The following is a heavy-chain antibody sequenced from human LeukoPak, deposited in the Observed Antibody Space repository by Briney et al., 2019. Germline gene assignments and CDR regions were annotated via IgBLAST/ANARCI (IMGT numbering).Heavy chain of an antibody. CDR2: IRSKAYGGTT. V-gene: IGHV3-49*04. J-gene: IGHJ4*02. CDR3: TRDCSSTSCYGLLDY. Sequence: AGGSLRLSCTASGFTFGDYAMSWVRQAPGKGLEWVGFIRSKAYGGTTEYAASVKGTFTISRDDSKSIAYLQMNSLKTEDTAVYYCTRDCSSTSCYGLLDYWGQGTLVTVSS. D-gene: IGHD2-2*01. CDR1: GFTFGDYA.